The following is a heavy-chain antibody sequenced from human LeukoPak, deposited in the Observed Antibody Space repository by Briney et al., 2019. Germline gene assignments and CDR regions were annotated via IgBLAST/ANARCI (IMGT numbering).Heavy chain of an antibody. D-gene: IGHD1-1*01. Sequence: GGSLRLSCAGSGFTFSDFLMTWFRQTPGKGLEWVANIKEDGTEKNLVDFVKGRFTISRDNTKNVLFLEMNNLRGDDTAIYYCVRESRPGGAMGLYHNLDYWGQGTLVAVSS. J-gene: IGHJ4*02. CDR3: VRESRPGGAMGLYHNLDY. CDR1: GFTFSDFL. V-gene: IGHV3-7*01. CDR2: IKEDGTEK.